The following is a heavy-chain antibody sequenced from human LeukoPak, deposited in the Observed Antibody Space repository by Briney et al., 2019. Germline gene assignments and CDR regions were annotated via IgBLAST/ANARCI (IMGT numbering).Heavy chain of an antibody. CDR2: MNPNSGNT. CDR3: ARTYGSGSYQASYYYYMDV. D-gene: IGHD3-10*01. V-gene: IGHV1-8*03. J-gene: IGHJ6*03. Sequence: ASVKVSCKASGGTFSSYAISWVRQATGQGLEWMGWMNPNSGNTGYAQKFQGRVTITRNTSISTAYMELSSLRSEDTAVYYCARTYGSGSYQASYYYYMDVWGKGTTVTVSS. CDR1: GGTFSSYA.